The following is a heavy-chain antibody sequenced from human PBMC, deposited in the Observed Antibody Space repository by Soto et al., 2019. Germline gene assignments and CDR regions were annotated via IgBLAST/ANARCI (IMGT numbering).Heavy chain of an antibody. V-gene: IGHV4-39*01. CDR1: GGSISSSSYY. CDR3: ARHASGSYYGFARYYYYGMDV. Sequence: PSETLSLTCTVSGGSISSSSYYWGWIRQPPGKGLEWIGSIYYSGSTYYNPSLKSRVTISVDTSKNPFSLKLSSVTAADTAVYYCARHASGSYYGFARYYYYGMDVWGQGTTVTVSS. D-gene: IGHD1-26*01. J-gene: IGHJ6*02. CDR2: IYYSGST.